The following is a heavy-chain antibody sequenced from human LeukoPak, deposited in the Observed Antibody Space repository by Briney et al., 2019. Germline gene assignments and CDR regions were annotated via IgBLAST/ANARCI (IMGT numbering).Heavy chain of an antibody. CDR3: TRDPPGGYEYYYYGMDV. Sequence: GGSLRLSCTASGFTFGDYAMSWVRQAPGKGLEWVGFIGSKAYGGTTEYAASVKGRFTISRDDSKSIAYLQMNSLKTEDTAVYYCTRDPPGGYEYYYYGMDVWGQGTTVTVSS. D-gene: IGHD5-12*01. V-gene: IGHV3-49*04. CDR1: GFTFGDYA. CDR2: IGSKAYGGTT. J-gene: IGHJ6*02.